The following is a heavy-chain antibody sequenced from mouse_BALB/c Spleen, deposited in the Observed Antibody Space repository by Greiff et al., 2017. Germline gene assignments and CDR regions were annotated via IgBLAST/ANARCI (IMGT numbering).Heavy chain of an antibody. J-gene: IGHJ4*01. V-gene: IGHV1-12*01. CDR1: GYTFTSYN. CDR3: ARMDYGSRGYAMDY. CDR2: IYPGNGDT. D-gene: IGHD1-1*01. Sequence: LQQPGAELVKPGASVKMSCKASGYTFTSYNMHWVKQTPGQGLEWIGAIYPGNGDTSYNQKFKGKATLTADKSSSTAYMQLSSLTSEDSAVYYCARMDYGSRGYAMDYWGQGTSVTVSS.